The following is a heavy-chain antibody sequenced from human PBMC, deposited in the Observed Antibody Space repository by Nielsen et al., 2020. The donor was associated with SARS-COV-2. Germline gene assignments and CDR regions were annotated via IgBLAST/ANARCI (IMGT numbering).Heavy chain of an antibody. J-gene: IGHJ5*02. V-gene: IGHV3-23*01. CDR1: GFTFSSYA. CDR2: ISGSGGST. CDR3: AKDLTTMVRDQEDWFDP. D-gene: IGHD3-10*01. Sequence: GGSLRLSCAASGFTFSSYAMSWVRQAPGKGLEWVSAISGSGGSTYYADSVKGRFTISRDNSKNTLYLQMNSLRAEDTAVYYCAKDLTTMVRDQEDWFDPWGQGTLVTVSS.